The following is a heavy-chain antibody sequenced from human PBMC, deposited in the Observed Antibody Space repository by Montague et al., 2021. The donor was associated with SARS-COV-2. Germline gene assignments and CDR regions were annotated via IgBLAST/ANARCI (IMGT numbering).Heavy chain of an antibody. J-gene: IGHJ2*01. CDR1: GFTFGDYS. V-gene: IGHV3-49*04. D-gene: IGHD3-10*01. Sequence: SLRLSCASSGFTFGDYSMSWVRQAPGKGLEWVSFIRSTVYGGTTEYAASVKGRFTISRDDSKSIAYLQMNSLKTEDTAVYYCTRDKTLLWFGELYWYFDPWGRGTLVTVSS. CDR3: TRDKTLLWFGELYWYFDP. CDR2: IRSTVYGGTT.